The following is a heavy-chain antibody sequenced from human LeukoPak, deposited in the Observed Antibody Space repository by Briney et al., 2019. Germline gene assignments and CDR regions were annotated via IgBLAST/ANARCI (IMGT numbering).Heavy chain of an antibody. D-gene: IGHD2-2*01. CDR1: GYTFTSYD. Sequence: ASVKVSCKASGYTFTSYDINWVRQAPAQGLEWMGWMNPNSGNTGYAQKFQGRVTITRNTSISTAYMELSSLRSEDTAVYYCARGKRYCSSTSCYDIDYWGQGTLVTVSS. CDR3: ARGKRYCSSTSCYDIDY. V-gene: IGHV1-8*03. J-gene: IGHJ4*02. CDR2: MNPNSGNT.